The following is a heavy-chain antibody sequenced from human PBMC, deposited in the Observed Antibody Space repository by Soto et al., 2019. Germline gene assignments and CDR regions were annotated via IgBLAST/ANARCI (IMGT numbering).Heavy chain of an antibody. V-gene: IGHV4-61*01. CDR2: IYYSGST. CDR1: GGSVSSGSYY. Sequence: EALSLTCTVSGGSVSSGSYYWSWIRQPPGKGLEWIGYIYYSGSTNYNPSLKSRVTISVDTSKNQFSLKLSSVTAADTAVYYCERDQGAAATVPFDYWAQGTLATVSA. J-gene: IGHJ4*02. CDR3: ERDQGAAATVPFDY. D-gene: IGHD2-15*01.